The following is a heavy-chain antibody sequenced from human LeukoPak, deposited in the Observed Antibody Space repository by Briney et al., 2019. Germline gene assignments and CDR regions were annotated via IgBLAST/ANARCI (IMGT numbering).Heavy chain of an antibody. CDR1: GDSVSSNSAA. Sequence: SQTLSLTRAISGDSVSSNSAAWNWIRQSPSRGLEWLGRTYYRSKWYNDYAVSVKSRITINPDTSKNQFSLQLNSVTPEDTAVYYCASNSRGYSGYDLYYFDYWGQGTLVTVSS. CDR3: ASNSRGYSGYDLYYFDY. D-gene: IGHD5-12*01. J-gene: IGHJ4*02. CDR2: TYYRSKWYN. V-gene: IGHV6-1*01.